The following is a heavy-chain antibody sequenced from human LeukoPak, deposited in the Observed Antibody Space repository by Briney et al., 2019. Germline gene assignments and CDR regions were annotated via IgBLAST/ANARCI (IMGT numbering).Heavy chain of an antibody. Sequence: SVTVSCKASGGTFSSYAISWVRPAPGQGLEWMGGIIPIFGTANYAQKFRGRVAITTEESTSTAYMELSGLRSEDTPVYYCARSAQHNWFDPWGQGTLVTVSS. CDR1: GGTFSSYA. CDR2: IIPIFGTA. CDR3: ARSAQHNWFDP. V-gene: IGHV1-69*05. J-gene: IGHJ5*02.